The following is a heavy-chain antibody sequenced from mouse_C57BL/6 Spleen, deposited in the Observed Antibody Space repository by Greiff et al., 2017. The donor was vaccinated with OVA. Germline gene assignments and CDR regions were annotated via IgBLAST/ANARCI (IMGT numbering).Heavy chain of an antibody. J-gene: IGHJ3*01. CDR3: ARDYYGSSYDWFAY. CDR1: GYTFTSYW. V-gene: IGHV1-64*01. D-gene: IGHD1-1*01. Sequence: QVQLKQPGAELVKPGASVKLSCKASGYTFTSYWMHWVKQRPGQGLEWIGRIHPNSGSTNYNEKFKSKATLTVDKSSSTAYMQLSSLTSEDSAVYYCARDYYGSSYDWFAYWGQGTLVTVSA. CDR2: IHPNSGST.